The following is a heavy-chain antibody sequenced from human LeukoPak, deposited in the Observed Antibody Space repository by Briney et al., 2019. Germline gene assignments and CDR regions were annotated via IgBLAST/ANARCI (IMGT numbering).Heavy chain of an antibody. Sequence: GGSLRLSCAASGFTFSSYWMTWVRQAPGKGLEWVANIKQDGSDKYYVDSVKGRFTISRDNAKNSLYLQMNSLRAEDTAVYYCARSLGYCSAGSCFPFDYWGQGTLVTVSS. V-gene: IGHV3-7*05. CDR2: IKQDGSDK. CDR1: GFTFSSYW. J-gene: IGHJ4*02. CDR3: ARSLGYCSAGSCFPFDY. D-gene: IGHD2-15*01.